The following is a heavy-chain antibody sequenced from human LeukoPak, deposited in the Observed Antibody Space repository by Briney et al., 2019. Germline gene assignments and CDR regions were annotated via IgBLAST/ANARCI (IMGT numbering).Heavy chain of an antibody. V-gene: IGHV3-23*01. CDR3: AKDLPAVDTARSRETYYYGMDV. CDR1: GFTFSSYA. J-gene: IGHJ6*02. CDR2: ISGSGGST. Sequence: PGGSLRLSCAASGFTFSSYAMSWVRQAPGKGLEWVSAISGSGGSTYYADSVKGRFTISRDNSKNTLYLQMNSLRAEDTAVYYCAKDLPAVDTARSRETYYYGMDVWGQGTTVTVSS. D-gene: IGHD5-18*01.